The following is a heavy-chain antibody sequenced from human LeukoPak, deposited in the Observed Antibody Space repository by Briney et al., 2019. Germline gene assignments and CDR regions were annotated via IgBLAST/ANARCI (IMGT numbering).Heavy chain of an antibody. Sequence: SQTLSLTCAISGDSVSSNSAAWNWIRQSPSRGLEWLGRTFYGSKWKNDYAVSVKSRIRINPDTSKNQFSLQLSSVTPEDTAVYYCARVVGGSPDYWGQGTLVTVSS. CDR1: GDSVSSNSAA. J-gene: IGHJ4*02. V-gene: IGHV6-1*01. CDR2: TFYGSKWKN. D-gene: IGHD2-15*01. CDR3: ARVVGGSPDY.